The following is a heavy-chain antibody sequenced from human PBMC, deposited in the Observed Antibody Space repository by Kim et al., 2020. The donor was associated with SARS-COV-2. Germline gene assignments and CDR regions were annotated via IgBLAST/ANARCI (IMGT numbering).Heavy chain of an antibody. D-gene: IGHD2-8*01. V-gene: IGHV1-3*01. Sequence: ASVKVSCKAAGYTLTNYVIHWVRQAPGQRPECMGGVSGGSGDTEYSQRFQARVTITRDTSATTAYMELSSLGSEDTAVYYCAVWYYPSQPVPSDSWGQGT. CDR1: GYTLTNYV. CDR2: VSGGSGDT. J-gene: IGHJ4*02. CDR3: AVWYYPSQPVPSDS.